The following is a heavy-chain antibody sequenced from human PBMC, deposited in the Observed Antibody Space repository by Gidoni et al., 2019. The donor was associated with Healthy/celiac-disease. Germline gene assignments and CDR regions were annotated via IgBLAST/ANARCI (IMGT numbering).Heavy chain of an antibody. CDR1: GFTFSSSS. CDR3: ARRYCSSTSCYPGIDDY. J-gene: IGHJ4*02. V-gene: IGHV3-21*01. Sequence: VESGGGLVKPGGSLRLSCAASGFTFSSSSMNWVRQAPGKGLEWVSSISSSSSYIYYADSVKGRFTISRDNAKNSLYLQMNSLRAEDTAVYYCARRYCSSTSCYPGIDDYWGQGTLVTVSS. D-gene: IGHD2-2*01. CDR2: ISSSSSYI.